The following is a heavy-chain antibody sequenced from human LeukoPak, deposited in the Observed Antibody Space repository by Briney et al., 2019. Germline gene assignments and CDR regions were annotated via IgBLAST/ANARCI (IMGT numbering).Heavy chain of an antibody. D-gene: IGHD6-13*01. V-gene: IGHV4-39*01. CDR2: IYYSGST. Sequence: NPSETLSLTCTVSGGSISSSSYYWGWIRQPPGKGLEWIGSIYYSGSTYYNPSLKSRVTISVDTSKNQFSLKLSSVTAADTAVYYCARQGGSSWYDYWGQGTLVTVS. J-gene: IGHJ4*02. CDR1: GGSISSSSYY. CDR3: ARQGGSSWYDY.